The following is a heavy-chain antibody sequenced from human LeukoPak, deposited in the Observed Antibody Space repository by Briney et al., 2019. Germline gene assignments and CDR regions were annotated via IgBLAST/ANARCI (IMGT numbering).Heavy chain of an antibody. CDR3: AKTGDYSNLDY. CDR2: IRYDGGNK. V-gene: IGHV3-30*02. D-gene: IGHD4-11*01. CDR1: GFTFSSYG. J-gene: IGHJ4*02. Sequence: GGSLRLSCAASGFTFSSYGMHWVRQAPGKGLEWVAFIRYDGGNKYYADSVKGRFTISRDNSKNTLYLQMNSLRPEDTAVYYCAKTGDYSNLDYWGQGTLVTVSS.